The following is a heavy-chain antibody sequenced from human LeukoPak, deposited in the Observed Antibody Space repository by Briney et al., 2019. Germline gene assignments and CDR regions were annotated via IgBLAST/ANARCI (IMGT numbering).Heavy chain of an antibody. Sequence: SETLSLTCTVSGYSISSGNYWGWIRQPPGKGLEWIGSIYHSGSTYYNPSLKSRVTISVDTSKNQFSLKLSSVTAADTAVYYCARGGSYRTHYFDYWGQGTLVTVSS. CDR3: ARGGSYRTHYFDY. V-gene: IGHV4-38-2*02. CDR1: GYSISSGNY. J-gene: IGHJ4*02. D-gene: IGHD1-26*01. CDR2: IYHSGST.